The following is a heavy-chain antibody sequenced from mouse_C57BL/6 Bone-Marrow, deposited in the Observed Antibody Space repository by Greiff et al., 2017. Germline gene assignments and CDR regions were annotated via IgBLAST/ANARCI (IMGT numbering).Heavy chain of an antibody. Sequence: VQLQQSGPELVKPGASVKISCKASGYTFTDYYMNWVKQSHGKSLEWIGDINPNNGGTSYNQKFKGKATLTVDKSSSTAYMELRSLTSEDSAVYYCARYYYGSSDYWGQGTTLTVSS. V-gene: IGHV1-26*01. CDR1: GYTFTDYY. CDR2: INPNNGGT. D-gene: IGHD1-1*01. CDR3: ARYYYGSSDY. J-gene: IGHJ2*01.